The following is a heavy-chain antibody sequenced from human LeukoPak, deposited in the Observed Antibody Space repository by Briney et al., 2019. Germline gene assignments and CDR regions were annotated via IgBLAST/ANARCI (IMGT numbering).Heavy chain of an antibody. Sequence: GGSLRLSCAVSGFTFSSYSMHWVRQALGKGLEWVSSISSSSTYINHADSVKGRFTISRDNAKNSLYLQMNSLRAEDTAVYYCARDLGYSSSWTRWFVPWGQGTLVTVSS. CDR3: ARDLGYSSSWTRWFVP. D-gene: IGHD6-13*01. J-gene: IGHJ5*02. CDR1: GFTFSSYS. V-gene: IGHV3-21*01. CDR2: ISSSSTYI.